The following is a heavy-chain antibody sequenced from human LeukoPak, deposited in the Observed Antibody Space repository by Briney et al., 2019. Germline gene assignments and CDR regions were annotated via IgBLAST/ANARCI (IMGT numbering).Heavy chain of an antibody. V-gene: IGHV3-21*01. J-gene: IGHJ5*02. CDR1: GFSLSSYT. CDR2: ISSSSTYI. Sequence: GGSLRLSCAASGFSLSSYTIHWVRQLPGKGLEWVSSISSSSTYIYYADSVKGRFTISRDNVRMFVDLQMNSLRADDTAVYYCARDEYSSSSDGFDAWGQGTLVTVSS. CDR3: ARDEYSSSSDGFDA. D-gene: IGHD6-6*01.